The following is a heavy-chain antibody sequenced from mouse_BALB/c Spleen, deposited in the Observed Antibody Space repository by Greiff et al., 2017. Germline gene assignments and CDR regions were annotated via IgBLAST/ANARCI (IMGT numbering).Heavy chain of an antibody. V-gene: IGHV5-12-1*01. CDR3: ARDGNYDYGMED. Sequence: VKLVASGGGLVKPGGSLKLSCAASGFAFRSYDMSWVRQTPEKRLEWVAYISSGGGSTYYPDTVKGRFTISRDNAKNTLYLQMSSLKSEDTAMDYGARDGNYDYGMEDWGQGTSVTVAA. CDR2: ISSGGGST. D-gene: IGHD2-1*01. CDR1: GFAFRSYD. J-gene: IGHJ4*01.